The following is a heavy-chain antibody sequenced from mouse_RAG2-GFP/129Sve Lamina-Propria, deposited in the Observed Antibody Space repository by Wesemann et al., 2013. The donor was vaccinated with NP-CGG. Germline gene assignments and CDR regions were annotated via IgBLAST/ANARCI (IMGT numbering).Heavy chain of an antibody. CDR1: GYTFTEYT. V-gene: IGHV1-62-2*01. CDR2: FYPGSGSI. J-gene: IGHJ4*01. CDR3: ARSLITTVPMDY. Sequence: QVQLKQSGAELVRPGASVKLSCKASGYTFTEYTIHWVKQRSGQGLEWIGWFYPGSGSIKYNEKFKDKATLTADKSSSTVYMELSRLTSEDSAVYYCARSLITTVPMDYWGQGTSVTVSS. D-gene: IGHD1-2*01.